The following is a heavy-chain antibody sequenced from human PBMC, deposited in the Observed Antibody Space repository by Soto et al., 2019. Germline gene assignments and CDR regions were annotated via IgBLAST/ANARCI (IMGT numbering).Heavy chain of an antibody. D-gene: IGHD1-1*01. J-gene: IGHJ6*02. CDR1: GFTFSDYY. CDR3: ARKNVYYYYGMDV. CDR2: ISSSGSTI. V-gene: IGHV3-11*01. Sequence: QVQLVESGGGLVKPAGSLRLSCAASGFTFSDYYMSWIRQAPGKGLEWVSYISSSGSTIYYADSVKGRFTISRDNAKNSLYLQLNSLRADDKAVDYCARKNVYYYYGMDVCGQGTTDTVSS.